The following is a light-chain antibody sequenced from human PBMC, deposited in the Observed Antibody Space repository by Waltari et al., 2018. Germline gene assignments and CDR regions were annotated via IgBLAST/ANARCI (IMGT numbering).Light chain of an antibody. Sequence: QSALTQPASVSGSPGQSITISCTGSSSDVGAYNYVSWYQQHPGKAPKHMIYECSRRPSGVSNRFSGSKSGNTASLTISWLLAEDEADYYCISYSSSTTLGVFGGGTKLTVL. J-gene: IGLJ2*01. CDR3: ISYSSSTTLGV. V-gene: IGLV2-14*03. CDR2: ECS. CDR1: SSDVGAYNY.